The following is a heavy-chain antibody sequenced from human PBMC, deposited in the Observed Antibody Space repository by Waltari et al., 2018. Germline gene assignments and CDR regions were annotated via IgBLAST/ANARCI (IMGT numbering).Heavy chain of an antibody. Sequence: QVQLQQWGAGLLKPSETLSLTCAVYGGSFSGYYWSWIRQPPGKGLEWIGEINHSGSTNYNPSLKSRVTISVDTSKNQFSLKLSSVTAADTAVYYCARGPPAPPNWFDPWGQGTLVTVSS. V-gene: IGHV4-34*01. CDR1: GGSFSGYY. CDR2: INHSGST. CDR3: ARGPPAPPNWFDP. J-gene: IGHJ5*02.